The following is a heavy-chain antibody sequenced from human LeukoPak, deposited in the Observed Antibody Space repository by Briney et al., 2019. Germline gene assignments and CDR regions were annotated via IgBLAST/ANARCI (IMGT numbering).Heavy chain of an antibody. V-gene: IGHV3-64*04. CDR1: GFPFSSYA. CDR2: ISDSGGST. D-gene: IGHD3-10*01. Sequence: PGGSLRLSCSASGFPFSSYAMHWVRQAPGKGLEYVSAISDSGGSTYYADSVKGRFTISRDNAKNSPYLQMNSLRAEDTAVYYCAREPYYYGSGSSPDYYGMDVWGQGTTVTVSS. J-gene: IGHJ6*02. CDR3: AREPYYYGSGSSPDYYGMDV.